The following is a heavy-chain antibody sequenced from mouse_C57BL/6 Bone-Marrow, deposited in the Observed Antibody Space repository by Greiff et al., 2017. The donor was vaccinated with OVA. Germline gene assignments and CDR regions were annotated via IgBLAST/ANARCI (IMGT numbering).Heavy chain of an antibody. J-gene: IGHJ3*01. D-gene: IGHD1-1*01. Sequence: QVQLQQPGAELVKPGASVKLSCKASGYTFTSYWMQWVKQRPGKGLEWIGEIDPSDSYTNYNQKFKGKATLTVDTATSTAYMQISSLTSEDTAVYYCARRGRRLDFWGQGTLVTVSA. V-gene: IGHV1-50*01. CDR3: ARRGRRLDF. CDR1: GYTFTSYW. CDR2: IDPSDSYT.